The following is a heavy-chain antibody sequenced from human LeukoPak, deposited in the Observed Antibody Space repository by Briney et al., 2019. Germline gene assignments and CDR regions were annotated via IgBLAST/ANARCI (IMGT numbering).Heavy chain of an antibody. CDR1: GFTFSNYW. V-gene: IGHV3-7*01. Sequence: PGGSLRLSCAASGFTFSNYWMNWVRQAPGKGLEWVANIKKGGSEKYYVDSVKGRFTISRDNTKNSLFLQMNSLRAEDTAVYFCATSPYYFDSGTFLGNWFDFWGQGTLVTVSS. J-gene: IGHJ5*01. CDR3: ATSPYYFDSGTFLGNWFDF. D-gene: IGHD3-10*01. CDR2: IKKGGSEK.